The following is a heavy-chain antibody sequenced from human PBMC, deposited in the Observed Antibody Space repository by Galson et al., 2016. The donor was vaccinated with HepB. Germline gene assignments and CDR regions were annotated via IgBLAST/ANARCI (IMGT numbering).Heavy chain of an antibody. CDR2: IYYSGTT. J-gene: IGHJ4*02. Sequence: SETLSLTCTVSGGSISSSIYNWGWIRQPPGKGLEWIGSIYYSGTTSYNPSLKSRVTISVDTSKNQFSLKLSSVTAADTAVYFCARRALSGGSYSNYWGQGTLVTVSS. V-gene: IGHV4-39*01. CDR3: ARRALSGGSYSNY. D-gene: IGHD1-26*01. CDR1: GGSISSSIYN.